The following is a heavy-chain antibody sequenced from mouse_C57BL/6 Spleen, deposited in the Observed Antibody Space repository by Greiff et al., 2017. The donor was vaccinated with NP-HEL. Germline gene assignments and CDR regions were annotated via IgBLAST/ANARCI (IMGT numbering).Heavy chain of an antibody. CDR2: INPNNGGT. Sequence: EVQLQLSGPELVKPGASVKMSCKASGYTFTDYNMHWVKQSHGKSLEWIGYINPNNGGTSYNQKFKGKATLTVNKSSSTAYMELRSLTSEDSAVYYCSTVVARNYAMDYWGQGTSVTVSS. CDR3: STVVARNYAMDY. D-gene: IGHD1-1*01. V-gene: IGHV1-22*01. J-gene: IGHJ4*01. CDR1: GYTFTDYN.